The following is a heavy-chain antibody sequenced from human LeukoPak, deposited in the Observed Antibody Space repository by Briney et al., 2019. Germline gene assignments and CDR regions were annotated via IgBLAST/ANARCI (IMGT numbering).Heavy chain of an antibody. J-gene: IGHJ5*02. CDR3: ARDRVKPTNWFDP. D-gene: IGHD6-6*01. CDR2: IYYSGST. CDR1: GGSISSSSYY. V-gene: IGHV4-39*07. Sequence: SETLSLTCTVSGGSISSSSYYWGWIRQPPGKGLEWIGSIYYSGSTYYNPSLKSRVPISVDTSKNQFSLKLSSVTAADTAVYYCARDRVKPTNWFDPWGQGTLVTVSS.